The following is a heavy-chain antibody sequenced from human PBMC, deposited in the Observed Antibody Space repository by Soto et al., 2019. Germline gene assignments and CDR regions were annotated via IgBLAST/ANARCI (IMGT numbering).Heavy chain of an antibody. D-gene: IGHD1-26*01. Sequence: GGSLRLCCAASVVTFRSYEMTWFRQAPGKGLEWVSYISSSGSTIKYADSVKGRFTISRDNAKNSLYLQMNSLRGEDTAVYYCARGSGRPRRLDYWGQGTLVTVSS. CDR3: ARGSGRPRRLDY. J-gene: IGHJ4*02. CDR1: VVTFRSYE. V-gene: IGHV3-48*03. CDR2: ISSSGSTI.